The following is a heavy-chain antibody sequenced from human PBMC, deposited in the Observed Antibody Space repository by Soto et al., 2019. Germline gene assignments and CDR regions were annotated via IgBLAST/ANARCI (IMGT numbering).Heavy chain of an antibody. CDR2: ISSSSSYI. J-gene: IGHJ4*02. CDR1: GFTFSSYS. CDR3: ARAGYSSGWDYFDY. D-gene: IGHD6-19*01. V-gene: IGHV3-21*01. Sequence: PXXSLRLSCAASGFTFSSYSMHWVRQAPGKGLEWVSSISSSSSYIYYADSVKGRFTISRDNAKNSLYLQMNSLRDEDTAVYYCARAGYSSGWDYFDYWGQGTLVTVSS.